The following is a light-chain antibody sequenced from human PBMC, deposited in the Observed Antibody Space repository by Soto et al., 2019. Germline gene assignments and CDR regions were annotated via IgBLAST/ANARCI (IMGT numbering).Light chain of an antibody. J-gene: IGKJ5*01. Sequence: EIVLTQSPATLSLSPGERATLSCRASQSVSSYLAWYQQKPGQDPRLLIYDASNRATGIPARFSGSGSGTDFNLTISRLETEDFAVYYCQQRSNWPPLFGQGTRLEIK. CDR1: QSVSSY. CDR2: DAS. CDR3: QQRSNWPPL. V-gene: IGKV3-11*01.